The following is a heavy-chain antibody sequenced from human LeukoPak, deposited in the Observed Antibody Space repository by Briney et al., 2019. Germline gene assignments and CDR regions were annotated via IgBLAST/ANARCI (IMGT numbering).Heavy chain of an antibody. Sequence: SDTLSLTCAVYGGSFSGYYWSWIRQPPRKGLEWIGEINHSGSTNYNPSLKSRVTISVDTSKNQFSLKLSSVTAADTGVYYCARTNYDYVWGSYRQTHFDYWGQGTLVTVSS. CDR1: GGSFSGYY. J-gene: IGHJ4*02. D-gene: IGHD3-16*02. CDR3: ARTNYDYVWGSYRQTHFDY. V-gene: IGHV4-34*01. CDR2: INHSGST.